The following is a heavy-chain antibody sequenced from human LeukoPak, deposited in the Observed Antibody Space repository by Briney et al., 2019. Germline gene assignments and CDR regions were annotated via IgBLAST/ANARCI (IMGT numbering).Heavy chain of an antibody. J-gene: IGHJ4*02. CDR3: ARDPYREQIYGSPFDH. Sequence: QPGGSLRLSCAVSGFTFSSYEMNWVRQAPGKGLEWVSYISSSGSTIYYADSVKGRFTISRDNAKNSLYLQMNSLRAEDTAVYYCARDPYREQIYGSPFDHWGQGTLVTVSS. CDR2: ISSSGSTI. CDR1: GFTFSSYE. D-gene: IGHD1/OR15-1a*01. V-gene: IGHV3-48*03.